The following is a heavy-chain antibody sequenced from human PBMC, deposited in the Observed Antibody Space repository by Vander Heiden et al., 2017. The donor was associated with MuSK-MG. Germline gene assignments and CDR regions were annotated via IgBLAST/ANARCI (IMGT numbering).Heavy chain of an antibody. D-gene: IGHD1-26*01. CDR3: VRDPYPLRVGVTDPFDI. V-gene: IGHV3-33*01. Sequence: QVQLVESGGGVVQPGRSLRPPCAASGFTFSSYGTPWVRQAPGKGLEWVTLIWYDGGNKYYADSVKGRFTISRDNSKNTVYLQMNSLRAEDTAVYYCVRDPYPLRVGVTDPFDIWGQGTMVTVSS. CDR2: IWYDGGNK. J-gene: IGHJ3*02. CDR1: GFTFSSYG.